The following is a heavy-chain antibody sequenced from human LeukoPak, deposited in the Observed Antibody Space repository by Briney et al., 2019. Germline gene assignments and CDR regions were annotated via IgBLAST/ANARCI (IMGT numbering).Heavy chain of an antibody. CDR3: AKEPGYSSSWTNDY. D-gene: IGHD6-13*01. Sequence: GGSLSLSCAASGFTFSSYWMSWVRQAPGKGLEWVSAISGSGGSTYYADSVKGRFTISRDNSKNTLYLQMNSLRAEDTAVYYCAKEPGYSSSWTNDYWGQGTLVTVSS. J-gene: IGHJ4*02. V-gene: IGHV3-23*01. CDR2: ISGSGGST. CDR1: GFTFSSYW.